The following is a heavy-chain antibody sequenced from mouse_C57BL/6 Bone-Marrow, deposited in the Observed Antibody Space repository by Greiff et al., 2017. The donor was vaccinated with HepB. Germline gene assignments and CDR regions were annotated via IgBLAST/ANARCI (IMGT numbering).Heavy chain of an antibody. J-gene: IGHJ2*01. D-gene: IGHD1-1*01. CDR2: ISSGSSTI. V-gene: IGHV5-17*01. CDR1: GFTFSDYG. Sequence: EVKVEESGGGLVKPGGSLKLSCAASGFTFSDYGMHWVSQAPEKGLEWVAYISSGSSTIYYADKVKGRCTISRDNAKNTLFLQLTSLRSEDTAMYYCASHYYGSGCFDYWGQGTTLTVSS. CDR3: ASHYYGSGCFDY.